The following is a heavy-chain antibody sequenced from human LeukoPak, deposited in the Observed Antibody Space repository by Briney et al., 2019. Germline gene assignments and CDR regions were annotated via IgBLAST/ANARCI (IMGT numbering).Heavy chain of an antibody. D-gene: IGHD2/OR15-2a*01. Sequence: GGSLRLSCAASGFTFSSYWMHWVRQPPGQGLVWVSRISGDGSGTSYADSVKGRFTISRDNAKNTLYLQMNSLRADDTAVFYCARGGPAVPTDFSLWGQGTPVTVSS. CDR1: GFTFSSYW. CDR3: ARGGPAVPTDFSL. V-gene: IGHV3-74*01. J-gene: IGHJ4*02. CDR2: ISGDGSGT.